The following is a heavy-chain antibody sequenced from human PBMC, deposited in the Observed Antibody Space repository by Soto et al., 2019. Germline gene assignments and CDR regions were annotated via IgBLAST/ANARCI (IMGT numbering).Heavy chain of an antibody. CDR3: ASPLSRATRHYYGMDV. Sequence: SVKVSCKASGGTFSSYAISWVRQAPGQGLEWMGGIIPIFGTANYAQKFQGRVTITADESTSTAYMELSSLRSEDTAVYYCASPLSRATRHYYGMDVWGQGTTVTVSS. V-gene: IGHV1-69*13. CDR2: IIPIFGTA. D-gene: IGHD1-26*01. CDR1: GGTFSSYA. J-gene: IGHJ6*02.